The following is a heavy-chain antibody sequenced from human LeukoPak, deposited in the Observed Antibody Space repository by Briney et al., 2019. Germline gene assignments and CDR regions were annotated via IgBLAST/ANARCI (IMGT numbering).Heavy chain of an antibody. CDR1: GGSISSGGYS. D-gene: IGHD5-12*01. CDR3: ARDTSGKMEGPFDY. Sequence: PSETLSLTCAVSGGSISSGGYSWSWIRQPPGKGLEWIGYIYHSGSTYCNPSLKSRVTISVDRSKNQFSLKLSSVTAADTAVYYCARDTSGKMEGPFDYWGQGTLVTVSS. J-gene: IGHJ4*02. CDR2: IYHSGST. V-gene: IGHV4-30-2*01.